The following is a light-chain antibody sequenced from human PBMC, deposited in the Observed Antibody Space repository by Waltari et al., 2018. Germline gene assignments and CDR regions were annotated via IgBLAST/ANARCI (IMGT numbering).Light chain of an antibody. Sequence: QSALTQPASVSGSPGQSITLSCTGAVSDLGSYDYVSWYPQLPGEAPKLLLYDVIHRPSGVSGRLSGSKSGNTASLTISGLQPEDEADYFCSSYTTRGTWVFGGGTKLTVL. CDR1: VSDLGSYDY. CDR3: SSYTTRGTWV. V-gene: IGLV2-14*03. J-gene: IGLJ3*02. CDR2: DVI.